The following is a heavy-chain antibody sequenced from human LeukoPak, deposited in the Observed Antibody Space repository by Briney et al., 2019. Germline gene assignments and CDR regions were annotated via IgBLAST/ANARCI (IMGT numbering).Heavy chain of an antibody. J-gene: IGHJ4*02. CDR3: ARLALVWGRPSFFDY. CDR2: TDPGDSDA. Sequence: HGESLKISCKGSGYSFTSYWIGWVRQMPGKGLEWLGITDPGDSDARYSPSFQGQVTISADKSITSAYLRWSSLKASDTAIYYCARLALVWGRPSFFDYWGQGTLVTVSS. V-gene: IGHV5-51*01. CDR1: GYSFTSYW. D-gene: IGHD3-16*01.